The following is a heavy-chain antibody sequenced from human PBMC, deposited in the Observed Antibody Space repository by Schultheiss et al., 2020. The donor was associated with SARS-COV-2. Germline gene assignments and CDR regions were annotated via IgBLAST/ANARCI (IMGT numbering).Heavy chain of an antibody. CDR2: ISSSSSTI. Sequence: GGSLRLSCAASGFTFSSYSMNWVRQAPGKGLEWVSYISSSSSTIYYADSVKGRFTISRDNAKNSLYLQMNSLRAEDTAVYYCARVGHSARYTYGRKLWYFDLWGRGTLVTVSS. CDR3: ARVGHSARYTYGRKLWYFDL. D-gene: IGHD5-18*01. CDR1: GFTFSSYS. J-gene: IGHJ2*01. V-gene: IGHV3-48*04.